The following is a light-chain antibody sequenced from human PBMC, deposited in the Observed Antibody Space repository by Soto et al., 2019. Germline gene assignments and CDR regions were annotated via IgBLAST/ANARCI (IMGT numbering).Light chain of an antibody. J-gene: IGKJ4*01. Sequence: VMTQSPATLSVTPGERATLSCRASQSVSSNLAWYQQRPGQAPRLLIYDASTRATVIPAKFSGSGSGTEFTLTISSLQSEDSAVYYCQQYNSWPLTFGGRTNVDI. V-gene: IGKV3D-15*01. CDR1: QSVSSN. CDR3: QQYNSWPLT. CDR2: DAS.